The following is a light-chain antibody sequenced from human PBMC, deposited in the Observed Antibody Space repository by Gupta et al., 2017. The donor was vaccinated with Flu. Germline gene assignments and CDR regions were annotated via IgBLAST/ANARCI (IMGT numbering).Light chain of an antibody. V-gene: IGKV1-5*03. CDR2: KAS. Sequence: NLSVYFGDRVTLTCRASQSISTWFSWCQQKKGNDPPILIIKASSFGSGVLSSFIGGSCGTAYFTLTISLQAHDVVAYYCLQHDSNSLCTFGQGTKVEFK. J-gene: IGKJ2*02. CDR3: LQHDSNSLCT. CDR1: QSISTW.